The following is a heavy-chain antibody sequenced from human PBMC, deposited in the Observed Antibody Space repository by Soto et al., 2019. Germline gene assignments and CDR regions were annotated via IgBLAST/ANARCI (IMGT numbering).Heavy chain of an antibody. CDR3: AIEPITAMVARNYYYGMDV. J-gene: IGHJ6*02. CDR2: INPNSGGT. D-gene: IGHD5-18*01. CDR1: GYTFTGYY. Sequence: ASVKVSCKASGYTFTGYYMHWVRQAPGQGLEWMGWINPNSGGTNYAQKIQGWVTMTRDTSISTAYMELSRLRSDDTAVYYCAIEPITAMVARNYYYGMDVWGQGTTVTVSS. V-gene: IGHV1-2*04.